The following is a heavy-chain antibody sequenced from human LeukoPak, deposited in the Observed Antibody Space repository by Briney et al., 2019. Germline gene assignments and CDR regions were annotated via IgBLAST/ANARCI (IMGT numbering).Heavy chain of an antibody. Sequence: SETLSLTCTVSGVSVSNDRYYWSWVRQPPGKGLEWIGYVYHSGSTNYNPSLKSRVTISVDTSKNQFSLKLSSVTAADTAVYYCATYCAGVTCYYAFDVWGQGTMVAVSS. CDR1: GVSVSNDRYY. CDR2: VYHSGST. V-gene: IGHV4-61*01. CDR3: ATYCAGVTCYYAFDV. D-gene: IGHD2-15*01. J-gene: IGHJ3*01.